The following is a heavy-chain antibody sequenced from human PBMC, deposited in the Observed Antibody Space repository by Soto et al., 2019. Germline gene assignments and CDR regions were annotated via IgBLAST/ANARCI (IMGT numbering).Heavy chain of an antibody. J-gene: IGHJ4*02. Sequence: GGSLRLSCAASGFTFSSYWMHWVRQAPGKGLVWVSRINSDGSSTSYTDSVKGRFTISRDNAKNTLYLQMNSLRAEDTAVYYCAREYYYDSSGHPTRDYFDYWGQGTLVTVSS. D-gene: IGHD3-22*01. CDR2: INSDGSST. CDR1: GFTFSSYW. V-gene: IGHV3-74*01. CDR3: AREYYYDSSGHPTRDYFDY.